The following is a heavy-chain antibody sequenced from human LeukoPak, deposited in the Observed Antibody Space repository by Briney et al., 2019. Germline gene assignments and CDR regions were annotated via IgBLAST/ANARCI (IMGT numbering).Heavy chain of an antibody. V-gene: IGHV3-23*01. J-gene: IGHJ4*02. CDR3: AKIPYDSSGFDY. Sequence: GESLKISCAASGFTFSSYAMSWVRQAPGRGLEWVSAISGSGGSTYYADSVKGRFTISRDNSKNTLYLQMNSLRAEDTAVYYCAKIPYDSSGFDYWGQGTLVTVSS. D-gene: IGHD3-22*01. CDR2: ISGSGGST. CDR1: GFTFSSYA.